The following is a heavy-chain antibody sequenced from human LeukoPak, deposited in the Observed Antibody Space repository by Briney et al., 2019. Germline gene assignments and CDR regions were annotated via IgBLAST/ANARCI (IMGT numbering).Heavy chain of an antibody. CDR1: GITVSSNY. CDR3: ARGPTAQEDFDY. Sequence: GGSLRLSCAASGITVSSNYMSWVRQAPGKGLEWVSIICSGGSTYYADSVKGRFTISRDNSKNTLYLQMNTLRTEDTAMYYCARGPTAQEDFDYWGQGTLVTVSS. V-gene: IGHV3-66*01. J-gene: IGHJ4*02. CDR2: ICSGGST.